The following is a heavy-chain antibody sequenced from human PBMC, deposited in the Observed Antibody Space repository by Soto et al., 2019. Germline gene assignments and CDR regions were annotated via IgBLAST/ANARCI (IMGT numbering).Heavy chain of an antibody. CDR2: IYYSGST. Sequence: QVQLQESGPGLVKPSETLSLTCTVSGGSVSSGSYYWSWIRQPPGKGLEWIGYIYYSGSTNYNTHLKRRGTISVDTSKNQFSLKLRSVTAADTAVYYCARGIEGWYQGRYYYGMDVGGQGTTVTVSS. V-gene: IGHV4-61*01. CDR1: GGSVSSGSYY. J-gene: IGHJ6*02. CDR3: ARGIEGWYQGRYYYGMDV. D-gene: IGHD6-19*01.